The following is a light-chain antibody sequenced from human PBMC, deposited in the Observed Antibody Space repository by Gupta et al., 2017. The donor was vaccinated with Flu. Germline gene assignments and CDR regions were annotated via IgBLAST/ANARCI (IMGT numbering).Light chain of an antibody. CDR3: QVWHSSSDQMI. V-gene: IGLV3-21*03. CDR1: NIGSRT. Sequence: SYVLPQPPSVSVAPGKTARIPCGGNNIGSRTAHWYQQKPGQAPVLVVYDDSDRPSGIPERFSASNSGNTATLTIGKAEAGEEADYYCQVWHSSSDQMIFGGGTTLTVL. CDR2: DDS. J-gene: IGLJ2*01.